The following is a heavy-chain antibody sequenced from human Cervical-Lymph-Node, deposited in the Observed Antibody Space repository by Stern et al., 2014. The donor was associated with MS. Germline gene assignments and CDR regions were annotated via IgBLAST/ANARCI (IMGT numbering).Heavy chain of an antibody. CDR3: ARGDNLTPWGY. CDR2: ISAYNGDT. Sequence: DQLVESGAEVKKPGASVKVSCKASGYSFTSNAISWVRQAPGQGLEWMGWISAYNGDTKYAQKLQGRVTMTTDTSTSTAYMELKSLRSDDTAVYYCARGDNLTPWGYWGQGTLVTVSS. D-gene: IGHD2-15*01. V-gene: IGHV1-18*01. CDR1: GYSFTSNA. J-gene: IGHJ4*02.